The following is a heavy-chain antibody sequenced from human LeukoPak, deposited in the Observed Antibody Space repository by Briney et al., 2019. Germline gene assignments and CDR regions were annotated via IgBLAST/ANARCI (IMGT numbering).Heavy chain of an antibody. CDR1: GFTVSSNY. D-gene: IGHD5-18*01. CDR3: ARMDTAMVYYYMDV. Sequence: PGGSLRLSCAASGFTVSSNYMSWVRQAPGKGLEWVSVIYSGGSTYYADSVKGRFTISRDNSKNTLYLQMNSLRAEDTAVYYCARMDTAMVYYYMDVWGKGTTVTISS. V-gene: IGHV3-53*01. J-gene: IGHJ6*03. CDR2: IYSGGST.